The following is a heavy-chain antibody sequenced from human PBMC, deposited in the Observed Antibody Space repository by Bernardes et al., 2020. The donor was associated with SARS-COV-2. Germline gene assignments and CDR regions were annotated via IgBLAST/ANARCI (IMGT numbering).Heavy chain of an antibody. CDR3: ASRHSSFAFYGLDV. J-gene: IGHJ6*02. V-gene: IGHV1-2*02. Sequence: ASVKVSCKTSGYTFTDFYIHWLRQAPGQRLEWMGWINPKSGGTDYAQKFQGRVTMTRDTSSSTVYMELSWLRVDDTAIYYCASRHSSFAFYGLDVWGQGTTVIVSS. CDR2: INPKSGGT. CDR1: GYTFTDFY. D-gene: IGHD6-19*01.